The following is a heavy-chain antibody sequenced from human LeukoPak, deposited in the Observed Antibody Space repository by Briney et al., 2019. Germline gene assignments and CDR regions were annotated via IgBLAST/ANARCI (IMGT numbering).Heavy chain of an antibody. V-gene: IGHV3-21*01. D-gene: IGHD2-2*02. CDR1: GVTYSSYR. CDR2: ISSSRCYI. J-gene: IGHJ4*02. Sequence: KHGGSLRLSCAGPGVTYSSYRMNWVRQAPWKGVEGVSSISSSRCYIYYADSVKGRFTISRDNAKNSLYLQMNSLRAEDTAVYYCARDKENYCSSTSCYKEFDYWGQGTLVTVSS. CDR3: ARDKENYCSSTSCYKEFDY.